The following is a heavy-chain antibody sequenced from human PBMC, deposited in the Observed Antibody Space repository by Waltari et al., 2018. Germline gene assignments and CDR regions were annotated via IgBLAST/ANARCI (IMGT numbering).Heavy chain of an antibody. CDR2: INKSGIT. J-gene: IGHJ5*02. CDR3: ARGWGQLRPNHWFDP. V-gene: IGHV4-34*01. Sequence: QVQLQQWGAGLLKPSETLSLTCAVYGGSFSGYYWSWIRQPPGKGLEWIGEINKSGITNYNPSLKSRVTISVDTSKNQFSLKLSSVTAADTAVYYCARGWGQLRPNHWFDPWGQGTLVTVSS. D-gene: IGHD6-6*01. CDR1: GGSFSGYY.